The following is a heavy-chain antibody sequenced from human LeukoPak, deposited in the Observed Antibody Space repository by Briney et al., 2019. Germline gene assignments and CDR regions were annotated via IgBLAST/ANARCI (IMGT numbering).Heavy chain of an antibody. D-gene: IGHD2-15*01. V-gene: IGHV1-2*02. CDR2: INPNSGGT. J-gene: IGHJ4*02. CDR1: AYTFTGYY. CDR3: ASCHPTVDEDPVVVVAATC. Sequence: EASVKVSCKASAYTFTGYYIHWVRQAPGQGLEWMGWINPNSGGTNYAQKFQGRVTMTRDTSISTAYMELSRLRSDDTAVYYCASCHPTVDEDPVVVVAATCWGQGTLVTVPS.